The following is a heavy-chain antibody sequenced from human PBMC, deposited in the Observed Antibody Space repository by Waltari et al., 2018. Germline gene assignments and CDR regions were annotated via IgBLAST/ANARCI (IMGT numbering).Heavy chain of an antibody. D-gene: IGHD3-22*01. V-gene: IGHV2-5*01. CDR3: AHSGGSGYLYY. CDR1: GFSLSTSGVC. Sequence: QITLTESGPTLVKPTQTLTLTCTFSGFSLSTSGVCVGWIRQPPGKAREWLALIYWNDDKRYSPSLKSRLTITKDTSKNQVVLTMTNMDPVETATYYCAHSGGSGYLYYWGQGTLVTVSS. CDR2: IYWNDDK. J-gene: IGHJ4*02.